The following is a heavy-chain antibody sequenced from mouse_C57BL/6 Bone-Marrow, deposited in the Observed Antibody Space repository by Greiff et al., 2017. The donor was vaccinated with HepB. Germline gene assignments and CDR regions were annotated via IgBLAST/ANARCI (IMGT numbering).Heavy chain of an antibody. V-gene: IGHV1-82*01. CDR3: ARIGRYYYGSRDYFDY. CDR2: IYPGDGDT. J-gene: IGHJ2*01. D-gene: IGHD1-1*01. CDR1: GYALSSSW. Sequence: QVQLQQSGPELVKPGASVKISCKASGYALSSSWMNWVKQRPGKGLGGIGRIYPGDGDTNYNGKLKGKATLTADKSSSTAYMQLSSLTSEDSAVYFCARIGRYYYGSRDYFDYWGQGTTLTVSS.